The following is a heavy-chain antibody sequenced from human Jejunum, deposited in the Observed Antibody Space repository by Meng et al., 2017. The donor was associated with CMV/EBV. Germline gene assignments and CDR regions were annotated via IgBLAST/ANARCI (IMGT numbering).Heavy chain of an antibody. V-gene: IGHV4-30-4*01. CDR3: ARVSSGWDYFDY. Sequence: QVQLQEAGPGLVKPSQTLSLTCTGSGGSISSGDYYWSWIRQPPGKGLEWIGCIYYSGSTYYNPSLKGRVTISVDTSKNQFSLNLSSVTAADTAVYYCARVSSGWDYFDYWGQGTLVTVSS. CDR2: IYYSGST. CDR1: GGSISSGDYY. D-gene: IGHD6-19*01. J-gene: IGHJ4*02.